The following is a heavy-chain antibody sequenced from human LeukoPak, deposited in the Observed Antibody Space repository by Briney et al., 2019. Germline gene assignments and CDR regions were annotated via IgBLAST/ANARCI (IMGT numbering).Heavy chain of an antibody. D-gene: IGHD4-17*01. V-gene: IGHV5-51*01. CDR3: ARQHYGDYVDY. Sequence: GESLKISCKGSGYSFTTYWIGWVRQMPGKGLEWMGIIYPGDSDTRLSPSFQGQVNMSVDKSISTAYLQWSSLKASDTAMYYCARQHYGDYVDYWGQGTLVTVSS. J-gene: IGHJ4*02. CDR2: IYPGDSDT. CDR1: GYSFTTYW.